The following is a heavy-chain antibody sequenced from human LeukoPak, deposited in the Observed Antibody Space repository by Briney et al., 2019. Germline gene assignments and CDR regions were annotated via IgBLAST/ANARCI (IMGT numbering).Heavy chain of an antibody. CDR2: ISSHGSTI. Sequence: GGSLRLSCAASGFTFSSYSMNWVRQAPGKGLEWVSYISSHGSTIYYADSVKGRFTISRDNAKNSLYLQMNSLRAEDTAVYYCARSPSYKGWFDPWGQGTLVTVSS. CDR3: ARSPSYKGWFDP. CDR1: GFTFSSYS. J-gene: IGHJ5*02. V-gene: IGHV3-48*04. D-gene: IGHD1-14*01.